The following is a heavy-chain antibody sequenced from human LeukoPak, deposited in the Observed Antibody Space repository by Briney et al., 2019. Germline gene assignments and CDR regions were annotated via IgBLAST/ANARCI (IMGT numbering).Heavy chain of an antibody. D-gene: IGHD4-17*01. CDR1: GGSISSYY. V-gene: IGHV4-59*01. CDR3: ARDEHGDFQGFDY. Sequence: PSETLSLTCTVSGGSISSYYWSWIRQPPGKGLEWIGYIYYSGSTNYNPSLKNRVTLSLDTSKSQFVLKVTSVTAADTAVYYCARDEHGDFQGFDYWGQGTRVTVSS. J-gene: IGHJ4*02. CDR2: IYYSGST.